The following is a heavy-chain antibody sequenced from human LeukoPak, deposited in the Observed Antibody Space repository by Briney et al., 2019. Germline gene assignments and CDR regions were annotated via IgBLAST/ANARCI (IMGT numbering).Heavy chain of an antibody. J-gene: IGHJ5*02. CDR1: GYTFTGYY. D-gene: IGHD1-1*01. V-gene: IGHV1-2*02. Sequence: ASVKVSCKASGYTFTGYYMHWVRQAPGQGLEWMGWINPNSGGTNYAQKFQGRVTMTRDTSISTAYMELSRLRSDDTAVYYCARPRQGTHNWFDPWGQGTLVTVSS. CDR2: INPNSGGT. CDR3: ARPRQGTHNWFDP.